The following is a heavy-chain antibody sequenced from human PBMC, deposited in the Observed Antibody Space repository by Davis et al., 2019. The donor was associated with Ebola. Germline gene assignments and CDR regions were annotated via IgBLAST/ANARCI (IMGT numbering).Heavy chain of an antibody. J-gene: IGHJ4*02. D-gene: IGHD1-26*01. V-gene: IGHV3-48*03. CDR3: AKSGPGSGYYFDC. Sequence: GGSLRLSCAASGFTFSNYEMNWVRQAPGKGLEWVSYISSSSGTIYYADSVKGRFTISRDNAKNSVYLQLNSLRAEDTAVYYCAKSGPGSGYYFDCWGQGALVTVSS. CDR1: GFTFSNYE. CDR2: ISSSSGTI.